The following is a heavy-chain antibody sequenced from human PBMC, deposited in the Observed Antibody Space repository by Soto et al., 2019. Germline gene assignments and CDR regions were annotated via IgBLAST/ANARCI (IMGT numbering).Heavy chain of an antibody. CDR1: GGSISSYY. CDR3: ARDLKESSGYYYWVFDY. V-gene: IGHV4-59*01. J-gene: IGHJ4*02. D-gene: IGHD3-22*01. CDR2: IYYSGST. Sequence: SETLSLTCTVSGGSISSYYWSWIRQPPGKGLEWIGYIYYSGSTNYNPSLKSRVTISVDTSKNQSSLKLSSVTAADTAVYYCARDLKESSGYYYWVFDYWGQGTLVTVSS.